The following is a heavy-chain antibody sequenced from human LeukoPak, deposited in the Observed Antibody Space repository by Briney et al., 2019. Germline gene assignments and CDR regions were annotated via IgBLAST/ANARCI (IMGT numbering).Heavy chain of an antibody. Sequence: SETLSLTCAVYGGSFSGYYWSWIRQPPGKGLEWIGEINHSGSTNYNPSLKSRVTISVDTSKNQFSLKLSSVTAADTAVYYCARSLVGAILGWFDPWAREPWSPSPQ. CDR3: ARSLVGAILGWFDP. D-gene: IGHD1-26*01. CDR2: INHSGST. V-gene: IGHV4-34*01. CDR1: GGSFSGYY. J-gene: IGHJ5*02.